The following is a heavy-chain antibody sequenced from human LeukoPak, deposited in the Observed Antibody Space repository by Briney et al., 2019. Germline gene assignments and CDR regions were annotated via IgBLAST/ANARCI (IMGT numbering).Heavy chain of an antibody. CDR3: ARGVATIGTGPLYYYYYYMDV. J-gene: IGHJ6*03. CDR2: IIPIFGTA. V-gene: IGHV1-69*13. Sequence: SVKVSCKASGGTFSSYAISWVRQAPGQGLEWMGGIIPIFGTANYAQKFQGRVTITADESTSTAYMELSSLRSEDTAVYYCARGVATIGTGPLYYYYYYMDVWGKGTTVTISS. D-gene: IGHD5-12*01. CDR1: GGTFSSYA.